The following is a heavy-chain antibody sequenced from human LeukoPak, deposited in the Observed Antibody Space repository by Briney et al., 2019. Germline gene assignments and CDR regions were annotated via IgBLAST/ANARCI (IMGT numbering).Heavy chain of an antibody. CDR3: ARVGGVPLGAFDI. CDR2: LSHSGSS. Sequence: PSETLSLTCTVSGGSVSSYYWSWIRRPPGRGLEWIAYLSHSGSSDSNPSLTSRVTTLVDTSKNQFSLKLTSVTAADTAVYYCARVGGVPLGAFDIWAQGTMVTVSS. J-gene: IGHJ3*02. CDR1: GGSVSSYY. D-gene: IGHD3-16*01. V-gene: IGHV4-59*02.